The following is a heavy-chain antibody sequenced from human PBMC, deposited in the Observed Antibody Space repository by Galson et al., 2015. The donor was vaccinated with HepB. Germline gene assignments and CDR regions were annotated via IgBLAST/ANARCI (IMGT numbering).Heavy chain of an antibody. CDR2: ISSSSSTR. J-gene: IGHJ1*01. CDR3: ARDRGVDYGGNSGWFEYFQH. Sequence: SLRLSCAASGFTFSSYSMNWVRQAPGKGLEWVSYISSSSSTRYYADSVKGRFTISRDNAKNSLYLQMNSLRDEDTAVYYCARDRGVDYGGNSGWFEYFQHWGQGTLVTVSS. D-gene: IGHD4-23*01. CDR1: GFTFSSYS. V-gene: IGHV3-48*02.